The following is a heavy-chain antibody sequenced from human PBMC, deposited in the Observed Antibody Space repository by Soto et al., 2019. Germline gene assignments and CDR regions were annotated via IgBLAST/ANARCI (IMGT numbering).Heavy chain of an antibody. Sequence: QVQLVQSGAAVKKPGASVKVSCKASGYTFTSYGISWVRQAPGQGLEWMGWISAYNGNTNYAQKLQGRVTMTTDTSTSTAYMELRSLRSDDTAVYYCASDLRYYDILSGGMDVWGQGTTVTVSS. CDR2: ISAYNGNT. CDR1: GYTFTSYG. CDR3: ASDLRYYDILSGGMDV. D-gene: IGHD3-9*01. J-gene: IGHJ6*02. V-gene: IGHV1-18*01.